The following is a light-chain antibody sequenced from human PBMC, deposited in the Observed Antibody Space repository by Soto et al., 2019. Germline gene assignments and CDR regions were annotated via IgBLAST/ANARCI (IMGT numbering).Light chain of an antibody. V-gene: IGKV3-15*01. CDR3: QQYNNWLWT. CDR2: GAS. CDR1: QSINSN. Sequence: EIVMTQSPATLSVSPGERATLSCRASQSINSNLVWYQQKPGQAPRLLIYGASTRATGIPARFSGSGSGTEFTLTISSLQYEDVAVYYCQQYNNWLWTFGQGTKVEIK. J-gene: IGKJ1*01.